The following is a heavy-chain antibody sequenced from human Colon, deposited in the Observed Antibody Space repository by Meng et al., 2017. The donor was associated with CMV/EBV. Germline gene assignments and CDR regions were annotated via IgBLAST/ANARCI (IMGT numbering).Heavy chain of an antibody. CDR1: GFTFSSYG. CDR3: ARDSQEFTITNWLDP. V-gene: IGHV3-30*02. D-gene: IGHD3-10*01. CDR2: IRYDGKTQ. J-gene: IGHJ5*02. Sequence: GGSLKISCAASGFTFSSYGMHWVRQAPGKGLEWVASIRYDGKTQNYLDSMKGRLTISRDNSMNTLYLQLSSLRVEDTAVYYCARDSQEFTITNWLDPWGQGTLVTVSS.